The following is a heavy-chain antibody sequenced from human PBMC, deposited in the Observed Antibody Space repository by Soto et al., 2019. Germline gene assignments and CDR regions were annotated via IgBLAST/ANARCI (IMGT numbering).Heavy chain of an antibody. V-gene: IGHV4-31*03. Sequence: QVQLQESGPGLVKPSQTLSLTCTVSGGSISSGGYYWSWIRQHPGKVLEWIGYIYYSGSTYYNPSLKSRVTMSVDTSNNQFSLKLSSVTAADTAVYYCARGEIMITFGGVIVIDYFDYWGQGTLVTVSS. CDR1: GGSISSGGYY. CDR2: IYYSGST. CDR3: ARGEIMITFGGVIVIDYFDY. D-gene: IGHD3-16*02. J-gene: IGHJ4*02.